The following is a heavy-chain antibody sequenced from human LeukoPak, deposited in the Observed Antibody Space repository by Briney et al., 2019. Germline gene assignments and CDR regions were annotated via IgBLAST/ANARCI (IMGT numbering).Heavy chain of an antibody. J-gene: IGHJ3*01. CDR1: GFTFSSYA. CDR2: ISYDGSNK. CDR3: ARAYSYGLIHDAFDL. Sequence: GGSLRLSCAASGFTFSSYAMHWVRQAPGKGLEWVAVISYDGSNKYYADSVKGRFTISRDNSKNTLYLQMNSLRAEDTAVYYCARAYSYGLIHDAFDLWGQGTMVTVSS. D-gene: IGHD5-18*01. V-gene: IGHV3-30-3*01.